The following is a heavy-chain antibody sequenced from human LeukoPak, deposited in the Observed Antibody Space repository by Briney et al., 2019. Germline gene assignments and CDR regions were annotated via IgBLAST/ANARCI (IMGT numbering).Heavy chain of an antibody. Sequence: QPGGSLRLSCAASGFTFNNYGMHWVRQAPGKGLEWVAFIRYDGSNKYYADSVKGRFTISRDNSKNTLYLQMNSLRVEDTAVYYCAKSWNYYDSSGDDALDIWGQGTMVTVSS. V-gene: IGHV3-30*02. CDR3: AKSWNYYDSSGDDALDI. J-gene: IGHJ3*02. D-gene: IGHD3-22*01. CDR1: GFTFNNYG. CDR2: IRYDGSNK.